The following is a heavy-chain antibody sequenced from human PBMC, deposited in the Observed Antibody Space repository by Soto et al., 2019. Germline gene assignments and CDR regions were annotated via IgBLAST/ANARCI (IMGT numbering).Heavy chain of an antibody. Sequence: QEQLVQSGAEVKKPGSSVKVSCKASGGLFSSYPISWVRQVPGQGLEWMGGIIPVFQTAYYTQRFQGRVTITADESTNTAYMELSSLRSEDTAIYYCARVGSGYTWFNEFWGPGTLVTVSS. CDR1: GGLFSSYP. J-gene: IGHJ4*02. CDR2: IIPVFQTA. CDR3: ARVGSGYTWFNEF. D-gene: IGHD3-22*01. V-gene: IGHV1-69*01.